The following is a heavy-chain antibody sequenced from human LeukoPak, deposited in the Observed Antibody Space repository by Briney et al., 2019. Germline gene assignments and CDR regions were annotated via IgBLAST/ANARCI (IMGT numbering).Heavy chain of an antibody. V-gene: IGHV3-23*01. J-gene: IGHJ4*02. Sequence: PGGSLRLSCAASGFTFSSYAMSWVRHAPGQGLEWVSAISGSGGSTYYADPVKGRFTISRDKSTNTLYLQMNSLRAEDTAVYYCAKGLYSGSYYFYYFDYWGQGTLVTVSS. CDR2: ISGSGGST. CDR3: AKGLYSGSYYFYYFDY. D-gene: IGHD1-26*01. CDR1: GFTFSSYA.